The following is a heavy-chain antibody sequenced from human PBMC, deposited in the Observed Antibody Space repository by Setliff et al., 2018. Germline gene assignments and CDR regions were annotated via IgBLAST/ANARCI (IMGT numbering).Heavy chain of an antibody. V-gene: IGHV1-8*02. CDR3: ARGPRHNFWSGYYLVAVNY. Sequence: ASVKVSCKASGYTFTNYDINWVRQATGQGLEWMGWINANSGNTGYAQNFQGRVTMTRNTSISTAHMELSSLRFEDTAVYYCARGPRHNFWSGYYLVAVNYWGQGTLVTVSS. CDR2: INANSGNT. J-gene: IGHJ4*02. CDR1: GYTFTNYD. D-gene: IGHD3-3*01.